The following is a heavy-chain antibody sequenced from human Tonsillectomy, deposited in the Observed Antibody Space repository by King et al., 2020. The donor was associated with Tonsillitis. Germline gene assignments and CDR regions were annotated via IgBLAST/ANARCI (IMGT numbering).Heavy chain of an antibody. CDR1: GFTFSGSA. J-gene: IGHJ4*02. CDR3: TTNGRGYSSGWAFDY. D-gene: IGHD6-19*01. Sequence: VQLVESGGGLVQPGGSLKLSCAASGFTFSGSAMHWVCQASGKGLEWVGRIRSKAKSYATAYAASLKGGVTCSRDDSKNTAYLQMNSLKTEDTAVYYCTTNGRGYSSGWAFDYWGQGTLVTVSS. CDR2: IRSKAKSYAT. V-gene: IGHV3-73*01.